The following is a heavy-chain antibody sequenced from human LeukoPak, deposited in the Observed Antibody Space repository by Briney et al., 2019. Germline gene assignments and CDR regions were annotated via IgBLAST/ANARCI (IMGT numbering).Heavy chain of an antibody. CDR2: IDHSGST. V-gene: IGHV4-34*01. CDR3: ARGSLGVAADY. J-gene: IGHJ4*02. Sequence: SETLSLTCAVYGGSFSGYYWSWNRQPPGKGLEWIGEIDHSGSTNYNPSLKSRVTISLDTSKNQFSLKMSSVTAADTAVYYCARGSLGVAADYWGQGTLVTVSS. CDR1: GGSFSGYY. D-gene: IGHD2-15*01.